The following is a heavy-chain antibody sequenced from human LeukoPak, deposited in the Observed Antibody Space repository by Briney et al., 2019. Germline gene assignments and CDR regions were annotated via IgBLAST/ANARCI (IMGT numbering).Heavy chain of an antibody. Sequence: GGSLRLSCAASGFTFSSYEMNWVRQAPGKGLEWVSYISTSGSTIYYADSVQGRFTISRDNAKNSLYLQMNSLRPEDTAVYYCARDPIYYSDSVYYYYYMDVWGKGTTVTVSS. CDR1: GFTFSSYE. CDR3: ARDPIYYSDSVYYYYYMDV. J-gene: IGHJ6*03. D-gene: IGHD4-11*01. CDR2: ISTSGSTI. V-gene: IGHV3-48*03.